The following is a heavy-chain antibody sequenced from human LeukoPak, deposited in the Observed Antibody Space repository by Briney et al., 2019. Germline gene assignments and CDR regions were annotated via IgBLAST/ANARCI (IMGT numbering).Heavy chain of an antibody. V-gene: IGHV4-34*01. D-gene: IGHD1-26*01. CDR2: INHSGST. Sequence: PSETLSLTCAVYGGSFSGYYWSWIRQPPGKGLEWIGEINHSGSTNYNPSLKSRVTISVDTSKNQFSLKLSSVTAADTAVYYCARVRGELLLVRRRGYFDYWGQGTLVTVSS. CDR1: GGSFSGYY. CDR3: ARVRGELLLVRRRGYFDY. J-gene: IGHJ4*02.